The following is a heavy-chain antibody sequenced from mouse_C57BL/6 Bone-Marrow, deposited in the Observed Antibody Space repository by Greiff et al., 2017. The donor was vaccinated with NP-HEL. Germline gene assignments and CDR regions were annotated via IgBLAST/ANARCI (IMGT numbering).Heavy chain of an antibody. CDR3: TRGPITTAWYFDV. V-gene: IGHV5-9-1*02. Sequence: EVHLVESGEGLVKPGGSLKLSCAASGFTFSSYTMSWVRQTPEKRLEWVANISSGGDYIYYADTVKGRFTISRDNARNTLYLQMSSLKSEDTAMYYCTRGPITTAWYFDVWGTGTTVTVSS. D-gene: IGHD1-2*01. J-gene: IGHJ1*03. CDR2: ISSGGDYI. CDR1: GFTFSSYT.